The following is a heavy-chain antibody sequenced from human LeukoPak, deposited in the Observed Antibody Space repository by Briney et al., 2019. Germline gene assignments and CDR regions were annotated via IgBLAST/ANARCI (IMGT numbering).Heavy chain of an antibody. Sequence: ASVKVSCKASGYTFTDYYMHWVRQAPGQGLEWMGWINPNSGGTNYAQKFQGRVTMTRDTSISTAYMELSRLRSDDTAVYYCARTLIYDYVWGSYRTDLFDYWGQGTLVTVSS. J-gene: IGHJ4*02. D-gene: IGHD3-16*02. CDR3: ARTLIYDYVWGSYRTDLFDY. CDR1: GYTFTDYY. CDR2: INPNSGGT. V-gene: IGHV1-2*02.